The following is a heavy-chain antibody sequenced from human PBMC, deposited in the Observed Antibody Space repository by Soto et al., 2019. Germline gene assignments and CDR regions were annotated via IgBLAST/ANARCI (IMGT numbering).Heavy chain of an antibody. CDR1: GGSISSGGYY. CDR2: IYYSGST. CDR3: ARRWGRSFDY. V-gene: IGHV4-61*08. Sequence: SETLSLTCTVSGGSISSGGYYCSWIRQHPGKGLEWIGYIYYSGSTNYNPSLKSRVTISVDTSKNQFSLKLSSVTAADTAVYYCARRWGRSFDYWGQGTLVTVSS. J-gene: IGHJ4*02. D-gene: IGHD2-15*01.